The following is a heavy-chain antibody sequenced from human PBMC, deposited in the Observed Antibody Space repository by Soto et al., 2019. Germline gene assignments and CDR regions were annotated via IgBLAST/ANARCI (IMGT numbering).Heavy chain of an antibody. V-gene: IGHV4-39*01. D-gene: IGHD3-10*01. CDR2: IHYSGST. CDR1: GGSISRSSYY. J-gene: IGHJ5*02. CDR3: ARIGGLMVRGVANWFDP. Sequence: QLQLQESGPGLVKPSETLSLTCSVSGGSISRSSYYWGWIRQPPGKGLEWIGSIHYSGSTNYNPSLTSRVTRSVDTCKNQSSLRLTSVTAADTAMYYCARIGGLMVRGVANWFDPWGQGILVTVSS.